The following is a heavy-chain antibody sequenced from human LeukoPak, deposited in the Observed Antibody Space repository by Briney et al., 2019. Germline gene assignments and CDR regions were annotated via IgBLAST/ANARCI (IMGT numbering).Heavy chain of an antibody. D-gene: IGHD5-12*01. CDR2: ISSSGSTM. CDR3: ARDPGSGYEEHFDY. CDR1: GFSFSSNS. Sequence: GGSLRLSCAASGFSFSSNSMNWVRQAPGKGLEWVSYISSSGSTMYYTDSVKGRFTISRDNAKDSLYLQMNSLRAEDTAVYYCARDPGSGYEEHFDYWGQGTLVTVSS. V-gene: IGHV3-48*04. J-gene: IGHJ4*02.